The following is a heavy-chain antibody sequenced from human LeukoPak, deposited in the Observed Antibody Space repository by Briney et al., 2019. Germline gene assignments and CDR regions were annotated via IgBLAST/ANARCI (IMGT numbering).Heavy chain of an antibody. CDR3: ARTHDYGDYPTTYFDY. CDR1: GVSISSYY. D-gene: IGHD4-17*01. J-gene: IGHJ4*02. CDR2: IDYSGST. V-gene: IGHV4-59*01. Sequence: PSETLSLTCTVSGVSISSYYWSWIRQPPGKGLEWIGYIDYSGSTNYNPSLKSRVTISVDTSKNQFSLKLSSVTAADTAVYCCARTHDYGDYPTTYFDYWGQGTLVTVSS.